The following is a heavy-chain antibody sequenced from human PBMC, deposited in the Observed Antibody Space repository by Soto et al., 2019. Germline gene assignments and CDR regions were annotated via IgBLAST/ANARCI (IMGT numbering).Heavy chain of an antibody. V-gene: IGHV3-15*01. CDR1: GFTFANAW. J-gene: IGHJ3*02. Sequence: ESGGGLVKPGGSLRLSCAASGFTFANAWMSWVRQAPGRGLEWVGRIKSKTDGGTTNYAAPVKDRFTISRDDSKNTLFLQMNSLKTEDTAVYYCTTPHGRNAFDIWGQGTMVTVSS. CDR2: IKSKTDGGTT. CDR3: TTPHGRNAFDI. D-gene: IGHD2-8*01.